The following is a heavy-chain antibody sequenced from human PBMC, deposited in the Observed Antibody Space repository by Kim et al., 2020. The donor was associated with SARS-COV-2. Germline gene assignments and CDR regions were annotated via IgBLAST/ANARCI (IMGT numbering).Heavy chain of an antibody. J-gene: IGHJ5*02. V-gene: IGHV4-31*01. D-gene: IGHD2-2*01. CDR3: ARVICSSTSCYVHWFDP. Sequence: LKSQVTISVDTSKTQFSLKLSSVTAADTAVYYCARVICSSTSCYVHWFDPWGQGTLVTVSS.